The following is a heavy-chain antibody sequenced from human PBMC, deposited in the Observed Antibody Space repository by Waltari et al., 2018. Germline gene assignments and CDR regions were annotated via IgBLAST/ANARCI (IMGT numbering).Heavy chain of an antibody. Sequence: EVQLVESGGGLVQPGGSLRLSCAASGFTFSSYWMSWVRQAPGKGLEWVANIKQDGSEKYYVDSVKGRFTISRDNAKNSLYLQMNSLRAEDTAVYYCARGLTVYYYYYGMDVWGQGTTVTVSS. CDR3: ARGLTVYYYYYGMDV. V-gene: IGHV3-7*01. J-gene: IGHJ6*02. CDR2: IKQDGSEK. D-gene: IGHD7-27*01. CDR1: GFTFSSYW.